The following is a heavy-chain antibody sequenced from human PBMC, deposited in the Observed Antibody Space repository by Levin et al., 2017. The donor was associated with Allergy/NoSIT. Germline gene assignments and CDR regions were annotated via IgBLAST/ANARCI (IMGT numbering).Heavy chain of an antibody. CDR1: GFTVSDNH. CDR3: AGYGGNSGP. V-gene: IGHV3-53*01. D-gene: IGHD4-23*01. CDR2: INSRGGT. Sequence: AGGSLRLSCAVSGFTVSDNHMSWVRQAPGKGLQWISVINSRGGTNYADSVKGRFTVSRDTSKNTISLQMNRLRAEDTAIYYCAGYGGNSGPWGQGTLVTVSS. J-gene: IGHJ1*01.